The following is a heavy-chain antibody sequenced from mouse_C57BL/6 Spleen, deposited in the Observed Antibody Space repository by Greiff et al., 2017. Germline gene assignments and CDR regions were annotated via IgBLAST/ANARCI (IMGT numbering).Heavy chain of an antibody. V-gene: IGHV1-42*01. Sequence: VQLKQSGPELVKPGASVKISCKASGYSFTGYYMNWVKQSPEKSLEWIGEINPSTGGTTYNQKFKAKATLTVDKSSSTAYMQLKSLTSEDSAVYYCARSDYFDYWGQGTTLTVSS. J-gene: IGHJ2*01. CDR1: GYSFTGYY. CDR3: ARSDYFDY. CDR2: INPSTGGT.